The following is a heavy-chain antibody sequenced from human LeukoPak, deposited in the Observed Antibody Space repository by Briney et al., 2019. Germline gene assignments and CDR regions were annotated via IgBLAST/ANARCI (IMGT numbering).Heavy chain of an antibody. CDR2: INPNTGGT. V-gene: IGHV1-2*02. D-gene: IGHD6-19*01. CDR3: APTYSNGWYYFDY. CDR1: GYTFTGYT. Sequence: SVKVSCKASGYTFTGYTIHSVRHARGQGLECIGGINPNTGGTNYAQKFQGRVTMTRDTSISTAYMELSRLRSDDTAVYYCAPTYSNGWYYFDYWGQGTLVTVSS. J-gene: IGHJ4*02.